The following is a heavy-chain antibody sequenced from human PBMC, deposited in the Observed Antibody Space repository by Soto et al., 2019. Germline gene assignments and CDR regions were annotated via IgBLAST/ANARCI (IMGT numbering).Heavy chain of an antibody. CDR2: ISYDGSNK. V-gene: IGHV3-30*18. CDR3: AKAVSQTDPYYYYYYMDV. CDR1: GFTFSSYG. J-gene: IGHJ6*03. Sequence: GGSLRLSCAASGFTFSSYGMHWVRQAPGKGLEWVAVISYDGSNKYYADSVKGRFTISRDNSKNTLYLQMNSLRAEDTAVYYCAKAVSQTDPYYYYYYMDVWGKGTTVTVSS.